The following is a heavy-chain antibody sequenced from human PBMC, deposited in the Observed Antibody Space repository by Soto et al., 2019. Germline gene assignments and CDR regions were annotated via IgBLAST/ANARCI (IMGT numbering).Heavy chain of an antibody. D-gene: IGHD6-13*01. CDR1: GGSISSGGYS. J-gene: IGHJ4*02. CDR3: ASSHAGAHITAAVH. Sequence: SETLSLTCSVSGGSISSGGYSWSWIRQPPGKGLEWIGYIYHSGSTYYNPSLKSRVTISVDRSKNQFSLKLSSVTAADTAVYYCASSHAGAHITAAVHWGQGTLVTVSS. CDR2: IYHSGST. V-gene: IGHV4-30-2*01.